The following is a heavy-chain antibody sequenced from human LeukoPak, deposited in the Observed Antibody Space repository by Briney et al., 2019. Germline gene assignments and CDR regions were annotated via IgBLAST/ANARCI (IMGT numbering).Heavy chain of an antibody. CDR2: IIPIFGTA. V-gene: IGHV1-69*01. Sequence: GASVKVSCKASGGTFSSYAISWVRQAPGQGLEWMGGIIPIFGTANYAQKFQGRVTITADESTSTAYMELSSLRSEDTAVYYCARDNYGDYHQAGYYGMDVWGQGTTVTVSS. J-gene: IGHJ6*02. D-gene: IGHD4-17*01. CDR1: GGTFSSYA. CDR3: ARDNYGDYHQAGYYGMDV.